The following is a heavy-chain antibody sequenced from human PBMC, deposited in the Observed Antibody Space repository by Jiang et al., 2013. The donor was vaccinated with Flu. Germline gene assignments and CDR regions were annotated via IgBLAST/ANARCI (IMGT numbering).Heavy chain of an antibody. D-gene: IGHD2-21*01. Sequence: QLVESGGGVVQPGRSLRLSCAASGFTFSSYGMHWVRQAPGKGLEWVAVISYDGSNKYYADSVKGRFTISRDNSKNTLYLQMNSLRAEDTAVYYCAKDSLPILWWWTAGLNFDYWGQGTLVTVSS. CDR3: AKDSLPILWWWTAGLNFDY. CDR1: GFTFSSYG. V-gene: IGHV3-30*18. J-gene: IGHJ4*02. CDR2: ISYDGSNK.